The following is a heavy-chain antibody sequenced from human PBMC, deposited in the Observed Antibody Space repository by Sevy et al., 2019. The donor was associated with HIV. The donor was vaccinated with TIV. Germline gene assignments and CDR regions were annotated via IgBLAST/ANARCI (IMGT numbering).Heavy chain of an antibody. Sequence: SETLSLTCTVSGGSISSYYWSWIRQPAGKGLEWIGRIYTSGSTNYNPSLKGRVTMSVDTSKNQFSLKLSSVTAADTAVYYCARVAGGRSHCGGDCYLFDPWGQGTLVTVSS. CDR3: ARVAGGRSHCGGDCYLFDP. V-gene: IGHV4-4*07. CDR2: IYTSGST. CDR1: GGSISSYY. J-gene: IGHJ5*02. D-gene: IGHD2-21*02.